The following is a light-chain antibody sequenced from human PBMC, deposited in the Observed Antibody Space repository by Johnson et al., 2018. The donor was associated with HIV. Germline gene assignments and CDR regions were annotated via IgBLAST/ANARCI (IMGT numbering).Light chain of an antibody. J-gene: IGLJ1*01. V-gene: IGLV1-51*01. CDR2: DND. Sequence: QPVLTQPPSVSAAPGQKVTISCSGNSSNIGNNYVSWYQQVPGTAPKLLIYDNDRRPSGIPDRFSGSKSGTSATLGITGLQTGDEADYYCGAWHSRLSAGGVFGTGTKVTVL. CDR3: GAWHSRLSAGGV. CDR1: SSNIGNNY.